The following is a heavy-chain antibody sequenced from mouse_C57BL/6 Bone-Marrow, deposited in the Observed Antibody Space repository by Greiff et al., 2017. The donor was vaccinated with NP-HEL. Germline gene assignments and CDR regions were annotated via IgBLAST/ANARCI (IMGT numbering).Heavy chain of an antibody. V-gene: IGHV5-17*01. D-gene: IGHD1-1*01. CDR1: GFTFSDYG. CDR2: ISSGSSTI. CDR3: ARIRYGSRGDFDV. J-gene: IGHJ1*03. Sequence: EVKVVESGGGLVKPGGSLKLSCAASGFTFSDYGMHWVRQAPEKGLEWVAYISSGSSTIYYADTVKGRFTISRDNAKNTLFLQMTSLRSEDTAMYYCARIRYGSRGDFDVWGTGTTVTVSS.